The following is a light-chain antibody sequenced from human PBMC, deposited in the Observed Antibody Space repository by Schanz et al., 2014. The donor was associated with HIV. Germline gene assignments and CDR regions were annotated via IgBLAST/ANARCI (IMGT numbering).Light chain of an antibody. Sequence: EIVMTQSPATLSVSPGERATLSCRASQSVSSNLAWYQQKPGQAPRLLIYGASNRATGIPHRFSGSGSGTDFTLTITRLEPEDFAVFYCQQYGSSPNTFGPGTRVDIK. CDR3: QQYGSSPNT. V-gene: IGKV3-20*01. CDR1: QSVSSN. J-gene: IGKJ3*01. CDR2: GAS.